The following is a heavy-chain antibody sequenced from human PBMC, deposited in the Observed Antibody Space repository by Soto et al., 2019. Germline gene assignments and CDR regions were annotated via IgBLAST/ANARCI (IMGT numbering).Heavy chain of an antibody. V-gene: IGHV3-33*01. CDR1: GFTFSSYG. CDR2: IWYDGSNK. J-gene: IGHJ4*02. CDR3: ARGMNLYCSGGSCLDY. Sequence: PGGSLRLSCAASGFTFSSYGMHWVRQAPGKGLEWVAVIWYDGSNKYYADSVKGRFTISRDNSKNTLYLQMNSLRAEDTAVYYCARGMNLYCSGGSCLDYWGQGTLVTVSS. D-gene: IGHD2-15*01.